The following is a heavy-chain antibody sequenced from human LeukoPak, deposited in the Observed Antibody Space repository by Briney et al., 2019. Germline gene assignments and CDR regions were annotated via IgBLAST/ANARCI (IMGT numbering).Heavy chain of an antibody. CDR2: IYYSGST. Sequence: SETLSLTCTVSGGSISSYYWSWLRQPPGKGLEWIGYIYYSGSTNYNPSLKSRVTISVDTSKNQFSLKLSSVTAADTAVYYCASGGSWWDYYMDVWGKGTTVTVSS. CDR1: GGSISSYY. V-gene: IGHV4-59*01. D-gene: IGHD2-15*01. J-gene: IGHJ6*03. CDR3: ASGGSWWDYYMDV.